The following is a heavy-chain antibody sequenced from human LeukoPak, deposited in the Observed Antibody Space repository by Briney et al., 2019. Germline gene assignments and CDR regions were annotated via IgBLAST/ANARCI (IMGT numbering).Heavy chain of an antibody. CDR2: IYHSGST. Sequence: SETLSLTCTVSGYSISSGYYWGWIRQPPGKWLEWIGSIYHSGSTYYNPSLKSRVTISVDTSKNQFSLKLSSVTAADTAVYYCARVGALGGHDFWGQGSLVTVSS. D-gene: IGHD1-26*01. CDR3: ARVGALGGHDF. J-gene: IGHJ4*02. V-gene: IGHV4-38-2*02. CDR1: GYSISSGYY.